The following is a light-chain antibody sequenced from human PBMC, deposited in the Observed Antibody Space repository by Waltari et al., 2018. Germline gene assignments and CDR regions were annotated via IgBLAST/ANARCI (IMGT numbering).Light chain of an antibody. Sequence: QSGLTQPPSVSGAPGQRVTISCTGSSSNIGAGYDVPWYQLLPGTAPKPLIYGNRIRPSGVPDRFSGSKSGTSASLAITGLQAEDEAGYYCQSYDSSLSGSVFGGGTKLTVL. CDR2: GNR. CDR3: QSYDSSLSGSV. CDR1: SSNIGAGYD. V-gene: IGLV1-40*01. J-gene: IGLJ2*01.